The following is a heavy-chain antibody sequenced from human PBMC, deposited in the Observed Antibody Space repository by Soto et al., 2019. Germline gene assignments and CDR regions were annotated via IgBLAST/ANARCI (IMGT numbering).Heavy chain of an antibody. V-gene: IGHV3-30-3*01. J-gene: IGHJ3*02. D-gene: IGHD2-15*01. CDR3: ARELGYCSGGNCYMEGAFDI. CDR1: GFTFSSYA. Sequence: GGSLRLSCAASGFTFSSYAMHWVRQAPGKGLEWVALISYDGSDKDYADSVKGRFTISRDNSKNTLYLQMNSLRAEDTAVYYCARELGYCSGGNCYMEGAFDIWGQGTMVTVSS. CDR2: ISYDGSDK.